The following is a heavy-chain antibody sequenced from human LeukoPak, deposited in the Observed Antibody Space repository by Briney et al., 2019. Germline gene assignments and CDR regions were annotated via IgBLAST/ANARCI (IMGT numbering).Heavy chain of an antibody. V-gene: IGHV4-34*01. J-gene: IGHJ6*03. Sequence: PSETLSLTCAVYGGSFSGYYWSWIRQPPGKGLECIGEINHSGSSNYNPSLKSRVTISVDTSKNQFSLKLSSVTAADTAVYYCARGYYYMDVWGKGTTVTVSS. CDR1: GGSFSGYY. CDR2: INHSGSS. CDR3: ARGYYYMDV.